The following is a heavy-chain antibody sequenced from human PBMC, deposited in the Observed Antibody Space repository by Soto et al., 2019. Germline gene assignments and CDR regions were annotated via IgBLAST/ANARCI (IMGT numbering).Heavy chain of an antibody. V-gene: IGHV3-33*01. Sequence: GGSLRLSCAASGFTFSSYGMHWVRQAPGKGLEWVAVIWYDGSNKYYADSVKGRFTISRDNSKNTLYLQMNSLRAEDTAVYYCARETVVVTAIRWGAFDIWGQGTMVTVSS. CDR3: ARETVVVTAIRWGAFDI. CDR2: IWYDGSNK. J-gene: IGHJ3*02. D-gene: IGHD2-21*02. CDR1: GFTFSSYG.